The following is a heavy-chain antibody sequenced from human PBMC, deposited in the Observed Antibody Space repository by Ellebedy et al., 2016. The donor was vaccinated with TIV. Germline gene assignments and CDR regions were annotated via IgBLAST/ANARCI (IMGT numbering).Heavy chain of an antibody. D-gene: IGHD6-19*01. CDR3: ATVPGTGWFDP. Sequence: MPSESLSLTCSVSGGPVRTDNYFWGWIRQSPAKGLEWIGSIFHSGNSYYNPSLKSRVTIFVDTSKNQFSLKLRSGTAADTSVYFCATVPGTGWFDPWGQGTLVTVSS. CDR1: GGPVRTDNYF. CDR2: IFHSGNS. J-gene: IGHJ5*02. V-gene: IGHV4-39*01.